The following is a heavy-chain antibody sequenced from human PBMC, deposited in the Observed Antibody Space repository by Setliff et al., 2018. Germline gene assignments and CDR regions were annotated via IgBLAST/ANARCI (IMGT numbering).Heavy chain of an antibody. CDR3: ARRWNFGPYGSGIHDGFDM. CDR1: DGSSSDYY. J-gene: IGHJ3*02. V-gene: IGHV4-34*01. Sequence: SETLSLTCAVYDGSSSDYYWSWIRQPPGKGLEWIGEINHYGSTNYKSSLRSRVTISLDTSENQFSLKLNSVTAADTAVYYCARRWNFGPYGSGIHDGFDMWGQGTMVTVSS. CDR2: INHYGST. D-gene: IGHD3-10*01.